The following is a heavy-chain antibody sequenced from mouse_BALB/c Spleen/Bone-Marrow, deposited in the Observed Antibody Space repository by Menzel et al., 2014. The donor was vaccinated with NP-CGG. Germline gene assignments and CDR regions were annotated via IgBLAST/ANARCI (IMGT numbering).Heavy chain of an antibody. CDR1: GFNIKDTY. J-gene: IGHJ3*01. D-gene: IGHD4-1*01. CDR3: ARWELGRAWFAY. V-gene: IGHV14-3*02. Sequence: EVMLVESGAELVKPGASVKLSCTASGFNIKDTYMHWVKQRPEQGLEWIGRIDPANGNTKYDPKFQGKATITADTSSNTAYLQLSSLTSEDTAVCYCARWELGRAWFAYWGQGTLVTVSA. CDR2: IDPANGNT.